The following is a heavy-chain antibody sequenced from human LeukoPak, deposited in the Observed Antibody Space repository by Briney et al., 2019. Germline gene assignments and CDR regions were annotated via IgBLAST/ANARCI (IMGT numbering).Heavy chain of an antibody. CDR1: GDSFSGYY. Sequence: SETLSLTCTVSGDSFSGYYWGWIRQPPGKGLECVGYIYSSGSTAYNPSLKSRLTISIDTSKNQFSLTLSSVSATDTAVYYCARHVYGKGMYVWGKGTTVTVSS. J-gene: IGHJ6*04. CDR3: ARHVYGKGMYV. V-gene: IGHV4-59*08. CDR2: IYSSGST. D-gene: IGHD4-17*01.